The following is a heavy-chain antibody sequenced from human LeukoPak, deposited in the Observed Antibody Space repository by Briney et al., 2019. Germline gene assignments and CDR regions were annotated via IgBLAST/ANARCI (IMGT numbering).Heavy chain of an antibody. CDR2: IIPIFGIA. J-gene: IGHJ4*02. CDR3: ARTAPMSNYGSGSYYLDY. CDR1: GGTFSSYA. Sequence: ASVKVSCKASGGTFSSYAISWVRQAPGQGLEWMGRIIPIFGIANYAQKFQGRVTITVDKSTSTAYMELSSLRSEDTAVYYCARTAPMSNYGSGSYYLDYWGQGTLVTVSS. D-gene: IGHD3-10*01. V-gene: IGHV1-69*04.